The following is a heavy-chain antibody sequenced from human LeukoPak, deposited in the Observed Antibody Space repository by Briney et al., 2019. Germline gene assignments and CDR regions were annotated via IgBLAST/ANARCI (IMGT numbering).Heavy chain of an antibody. CDR1: GYTFTSYG. CDR3: ARVLSRTYYDFWSGYYRDYFDY. V-gene: IGHV1-18*01. J-gene: IGHJ4*02. D-gene: IGHD3-3*01. Sequence: ASVKVSCKASGYTFTSYGISWVRQAPGQGLEWMGWISAYNGNTNYAQKLQGRVTMTTDTSTSTAYMELRSLRSDDTAVYYCARVLSRTYYDFWSGYYRDYFDYWGQGTLVTVSS. CDR2: ISAYNGNT.